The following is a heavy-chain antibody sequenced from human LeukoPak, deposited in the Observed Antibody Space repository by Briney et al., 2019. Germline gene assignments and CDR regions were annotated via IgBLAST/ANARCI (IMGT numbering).Heavy chain of an antibody. CDR3: ARVDCSGGSCYSGFFDY. J-gene: IGHJ4*02. CDR1: GGSISNYY. V-gene: IGHV4-59*01. CDR2: IYYSGST. D-gene: IGHD2-15*01. Sequence: KSSETLSLTCTVSGGSISNYYWSWIRQPPGKGLEWIGYIYYSGSTNYNPSLKSRVTTSVDTSKNQFSLKLSSVTAADTAVYYCARVDCSGGSCYSGFFDYWGQGTLVTVSS.